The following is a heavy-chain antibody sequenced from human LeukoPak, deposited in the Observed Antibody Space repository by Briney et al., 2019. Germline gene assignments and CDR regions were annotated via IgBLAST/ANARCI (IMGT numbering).Heavy chain of an antibody. Sequence: SETLSLTCAVYGGSFSGYYWSWIRQPPGKGLEWIGEINHSGSTNYNPSLKSRVTISVDTSKNQFSLKLSSVTAADTAVYYCARTADDYVWGSYHRCDYFGYWGQGTLVTVAS. CDR3: ARTADDYVWGSYHRCDYFGY. CDR2: INHSGST. J-gene: IGHJ4*02. CDR1: GGSFSGYY. D-gene: IGHD3-16*02. V-gene: IGHV4-34*01.